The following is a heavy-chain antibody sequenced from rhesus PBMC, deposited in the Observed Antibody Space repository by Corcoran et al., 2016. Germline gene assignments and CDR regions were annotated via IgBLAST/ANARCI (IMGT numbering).Heavy chain of an antibody. D-gene: IGHD5-30*01. Sequence: QVQLQESGPGVVQPAETLFLNCAVPGGAISDSYRWNWTRQDPGKGLEWVGYIYGSSTNTNYNPSLKSRVIVSKDTSQNQFSLRLSSVTAADTAVYYCARGWIQSFEYWGQGVLVTVSS. J-gene: IGHJ4*01. CDR3: ARGWIQSFEY. CDR1: GGAISDSYR. V-gene: IGHV4S10*01. CDR2: IYGSSTNT.